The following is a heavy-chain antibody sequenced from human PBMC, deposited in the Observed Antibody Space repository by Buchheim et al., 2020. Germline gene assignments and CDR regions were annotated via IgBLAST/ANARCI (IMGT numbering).Heavy chain of an antibody. CDR2: IYYSGST. Sequence: QVQLQESGPGLVKPSQTLSLTCTVSGGSISSGGYYWSWIRQHPGKGLEWIGYIYYSGSTYYNPSLKSRVTLSVDTSKNKFSLKLSSVTAADTAVYYCAREAYDSSGYYYGDYYYYYGMDVWGQGTT. CDR1: GGSISSGGYY. D-gene: IGHD3-22*01. V-gene: IGHV4-31*03. CDR3: AREAYDSSGYYYGDYYYYYGMDV. J-gene: IGHJ6*02.